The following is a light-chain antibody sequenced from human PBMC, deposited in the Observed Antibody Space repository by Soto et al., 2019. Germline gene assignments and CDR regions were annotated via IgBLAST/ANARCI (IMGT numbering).Light chain of an antibody. Sequence: EIVMTQSPATLSVSPGERASLSCRASQSVSNNLGWYQQKPGQAPRLLMHAVSTRANGIPARFSGSGSGTEFTLTISSLQSEDFAVYYCQQCDSWPRTFGQGTKVDIK. CDR2: AVS. J-gene: IGKJ1*01. CDR1: QSVSNN. V-gene: IGKV3-15*01. CDR3: QQCDSWPRT.